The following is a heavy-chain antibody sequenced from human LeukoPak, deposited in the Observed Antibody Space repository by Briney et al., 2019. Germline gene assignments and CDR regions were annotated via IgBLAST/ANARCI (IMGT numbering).Heavy chain of an antibody. CDR1: GFTFSSYG. V-gene: IGHV3-30*03. D-gene: IGHD6-13*01. Sequence: GGSLRLSCAASGFTFSSYGMHWVRQAPGKGLEWVAVISYDGSNKYYADSVKGRFTISRDNSKNTLYLQMNSLRAEDTAVYYCARMGIAGTYDAFDIRGQGTMVTVSS. CDR3: ARMGIAGTYDAFDI. J-gene: IGHJ3*02. CDR2: ISYDGSNK.